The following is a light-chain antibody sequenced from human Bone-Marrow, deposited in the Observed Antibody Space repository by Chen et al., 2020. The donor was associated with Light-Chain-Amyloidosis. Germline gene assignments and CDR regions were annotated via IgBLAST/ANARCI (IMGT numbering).Light chain of an antibody. CDR3: QVWDRSSDRPV. CDR2: DDS. CDR1: NIGSTS. V-gene: IGLV3-21*02. J-gene: IGLJ3*02. Sequence: SYVLTQPSSVSVAPGQTATIACGGNNIGSTSVHWYQQTPGQAPLLVVYDDSDRPSGIPERLSGSNSGNTATLTISRVEAVDEACYYCQVWDRSSDRPVFGGGTKLTVL.